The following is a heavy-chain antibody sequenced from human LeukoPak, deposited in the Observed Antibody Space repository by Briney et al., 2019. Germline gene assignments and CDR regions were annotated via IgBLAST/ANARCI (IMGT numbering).Heavy chain of an antibody. CDR1: GFTFSSYA. CDR2: MSYDGSNK. V-gene: IGHV3-30*04. D-gene: IGHD6-19*01. J-gene: IGHJ6*04. CDR3: ARVAVAADSSGGMDV. Sequence: PGGSLSLSCAVSGFTFSSYAVQWVGQAPGKRLEGVGVMSYDGSNKYYAVSAKARFTIPRDNSKNTLYLQMNSLRAEDTAVYYCARVAVAADSSGGMDVWGKGTTVTVSS.